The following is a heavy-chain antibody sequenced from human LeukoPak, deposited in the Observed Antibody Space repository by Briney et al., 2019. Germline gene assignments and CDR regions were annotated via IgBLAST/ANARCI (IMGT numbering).Heavy chain of an antibody. D-gene: IGHD6-19*01. CDR1: GGSISSYY. CDR3: AVLYSSGY. Sequence: SETLSLTCTVSGGSISSYYWSWIRLPPGKGLEWIGYIYDSGSTNYNPSLKSRVTISVDMSKNQFSLKLSSVTAADTAVYYCAVLYSSGYWGQGTLVTVSS. J-gene: IGHJ4*02. CDR2: IYDSGST. V-gene: IGHV4-59*12.